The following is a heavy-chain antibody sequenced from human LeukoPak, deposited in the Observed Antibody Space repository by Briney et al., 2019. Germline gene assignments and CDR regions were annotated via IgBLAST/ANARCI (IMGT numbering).Heavy chain of an antibody. V-gene: IGHV3-30*18. J-gene: IGHJ4*02. CDR3: AKGLDYSLDY. CDR1: GFTFSSYG. CDR2: ISYDGSNK. D-gene: IGHD4-11*01. Sequence: GGSLRLSCAASGFTFSSYGMHWVRPAPGKGLEWVAVISYDGSNKYYANSVKGRFTISRDNSKNTLYLQMNSLRAEDTAVYYCAKGLDYSLDYWGQGTLVTVSS.